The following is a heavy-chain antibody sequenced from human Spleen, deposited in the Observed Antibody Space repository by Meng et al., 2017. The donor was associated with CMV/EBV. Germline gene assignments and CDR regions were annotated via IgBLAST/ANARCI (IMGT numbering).Heavy chain of an antibody. CDR1: GYNFTDYY. D-gene: IGHD7-27*01. CDR3: ARSRITGEGYLDY. J-gene: IGHJ4*02. CDR2: INPNSGGT. V-gene: IGHV1-2*02. Sequence: ASVKVSCKTSGYNFTDYYMHWVRQAPGQGLEWMGWINPNSGGTNYAQKFQGRVTMTRDTSTSTVYMELSSLRSEDTAVYYCARSRITGEGYLDYWGQGTLVTVSS.